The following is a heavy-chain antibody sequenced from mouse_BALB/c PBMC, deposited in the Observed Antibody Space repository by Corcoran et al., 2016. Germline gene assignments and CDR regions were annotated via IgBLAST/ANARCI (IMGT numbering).Heavy chain of an antibody. CDR3: ARLYPGIGTDS. CDR1: GYTCTSYV. CDR2: IDPYNDGT. J-gene: IGHJ4*01. V-gene: IGHV1S136*01. D-gene: IGHD2-14*01. Sequence: EVQLQQSGPERVKPGASGKMSCKASGYTCTSYVMHWVKQKPGQGLEWVGYIDPYNDGTKYNEKFKGKATLTSDKSSSTAYMELSSLTSEDSAVYYCARLYPGIGTDSWGQGTSVTVSS.